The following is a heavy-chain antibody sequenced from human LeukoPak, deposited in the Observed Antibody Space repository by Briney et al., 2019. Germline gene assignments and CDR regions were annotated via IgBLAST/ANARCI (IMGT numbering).Heavy chain of an antibody. V-gene: IGHV4-59*08. CDR1: GGSISSYY. CDR2: IYYSGST. D-gene: IGHD4-17*01. Sequence: SETLSLTCTVSGGSISSYYWSWIRQPPGKGLEWIGYIYYSGSTNYNPSLKSRVTISVDTSKNQLSLKLSSVTAADTAVYYCARFDYGDYFDYWGQGTLVTVSS. CDR3: ARFDYGDYFDY. J-gene: IGHJ4*02.